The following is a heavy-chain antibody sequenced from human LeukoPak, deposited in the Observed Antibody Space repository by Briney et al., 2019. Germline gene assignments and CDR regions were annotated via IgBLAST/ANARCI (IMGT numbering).Heavy chain of an antibody. CDR3: AKLRSGSCYDASDI. Sequence: GGSLRLSCAASGFTFSSYAMSWVRQAPGKGLEWVSDIGGSGDSTFYASSVKGRFTISRDNSKNTLYLQMESLRAEDTAVYSCAKLRSGSCYDASDIWGQGTMVTVSS. CDR1: GFTFSSYA. CDR2: IGGSGDST. D-gene: IGHD6-13*01. J-gene: IGHJ3*02. V-gene: IGHV3-23*01.